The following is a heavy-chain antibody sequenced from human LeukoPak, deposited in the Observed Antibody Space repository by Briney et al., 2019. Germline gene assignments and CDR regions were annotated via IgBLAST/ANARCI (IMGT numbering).Heavy chain of an antibody. Sequence: SQTLSLTCAISGDSVSSNSVTWNWIRQSPSRGLEWLGRTYYRSTWYNDYAVSVRGRITVNPDTSKDQFSPHLNSVTPEDTAVYYCARRLTQYDCFDPWGQGILVTVSS. D-gene: IGHD2-2*01. CDR2: TYYRSTWYN. CDR1: GDSVSSNSVT. V-gene: IGHV6-1*01. CDR3: ARRLTQYDCFDP. J-gene: IGHJ5*02.